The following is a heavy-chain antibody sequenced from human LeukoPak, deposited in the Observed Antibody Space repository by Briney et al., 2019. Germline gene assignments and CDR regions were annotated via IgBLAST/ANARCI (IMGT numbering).Heavy chain of an antibody. V-gene: IGHV3-23*01. J-gene: IGHJ4*02. CDR2: INSNGANT. CDR3: ANRYNIGRNDY. D-gene: IGHD6-19*01. CDR1: GFTVSSYA. Sequence: PGGSLRLSCAASGFTVSSYAMSWVRQAPGKGLEWVSGINSNGANTYYADSVKGRFTISRDNSKNTLYLQMNTLRAEDTAVYYCANRYNIGRNDYWGQGTLVTVSS.